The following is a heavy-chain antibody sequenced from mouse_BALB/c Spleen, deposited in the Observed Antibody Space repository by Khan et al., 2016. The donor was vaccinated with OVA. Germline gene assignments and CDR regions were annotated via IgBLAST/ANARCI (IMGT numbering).Heavy chain of an antibody. CDR2: IYPGDGST. CDR1: GYTFTGYD. CDR3: AREGLRGVAMDY. J-gene: IGHJ4*01. Sequence: LQQSGPEVVKPGALVKISCKASGYTFTGYDINWVKQRPGQGLEWIGWIYPGDGSTEYNEKFKGKATLTADESSNTAYIHLSSLTSENVSFYSRAREGLRGVAMDYWGQGTSVTVSS. D-gene: IGHD2-4*01. V-gene: IGHV1S33*01.